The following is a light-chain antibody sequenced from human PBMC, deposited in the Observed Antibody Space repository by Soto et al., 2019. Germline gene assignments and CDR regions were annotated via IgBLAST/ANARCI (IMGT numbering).Light chain of an antibody. J-gene: IGKJ1*01. V-gene: IGKV3-20*01. CDR2: DTS. CDR3: QQYNNWPPWT. Sequence: IVLTQSPGTLSLSPGSRSTLSCRASQSLTNSFIAWYQQKPGQAPRLXIYDTSSRATGIPDRFSGSGSGTEFTLTISSLQSEDFAVYYCQQYNNWPPWTFGQGTKVDIK. CDR1: QSLTNSF.